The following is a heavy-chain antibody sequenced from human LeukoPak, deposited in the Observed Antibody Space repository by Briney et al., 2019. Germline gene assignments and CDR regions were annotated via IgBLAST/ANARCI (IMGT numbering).Heavy chain of an antibody. D-gene: IGHD3-3*01. CDR3: ARAPYFDFWTGYYFDY. J-gene: IGHJ4*02. V-gene: IGHV4-59*01. CDR1: GGSISSYY. Sequence: PSETLSLTCTVSGGSISSYYWSWIRQPPGKGLEGIGFIFYSGTTNYKPSLNSRVTISVDTSKNQFSLKLSSVTAADTAVYYCARAPYFDFWTGYYFDYWGQGTLVTVSS. CDR2: IFYSGTT.